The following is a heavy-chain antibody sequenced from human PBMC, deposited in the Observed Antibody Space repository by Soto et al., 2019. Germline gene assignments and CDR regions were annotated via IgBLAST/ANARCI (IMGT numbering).Heavy chain of an antibody. V-gene: IGHV3-48*01. D-gene: IGHD2-2*01. CDR1: GFTFSSYN. Sequence: GGSLRLSCAASGFTFSSYNMKWVRQAPGKGLEWVSYIGRISSTISYADSVKGRFTISGDNAKNSLYLQMTSLRAEDTAVYYCARDLDYAFDYWGQGTLVTVSS. CDR3: ARDLDYAFDY. J-gene: IGHJ4*02. CDR2: IGRISSTI.